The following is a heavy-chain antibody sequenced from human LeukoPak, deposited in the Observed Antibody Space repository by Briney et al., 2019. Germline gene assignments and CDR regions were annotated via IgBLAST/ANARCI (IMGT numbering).Heavy chain of an antibody. Sequence: ASVKVSCKASGYTFTRYYMHWVRQAPGQGLEWMGIINPSGGSTSYAQEFQGRVTMTRDTSTSTVYMELSSLRSEDTAVYYCARGGSGWYGDYWGQGTLVTVSS. CDR1: GYTFTRYY. V-gene: IGHV1-46*01. CDR3: ARGGSGWYGDY. CDR2: INPSGGST. J-gene: IGHJ4*02. D-gene: IGHD6-19*01.